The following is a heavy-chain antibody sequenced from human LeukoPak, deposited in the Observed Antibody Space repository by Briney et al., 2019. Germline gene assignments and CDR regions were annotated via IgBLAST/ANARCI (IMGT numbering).Heavy chain of an antibody. Sequence: WETLSLTCAVYGGSFSAYYWSWIRQPPGKGLEWIGEINHSGSTNYNPSLKSRVTISVDTSKNQFSLKLSSVTAADTAVYYCARERGIAALNYFDYWGQGTLVTVSS. CDR1: GGSFSAYY. CDR2: INHSGST. V-gene: IGHV4-34*01. J-gene: IGHJ4*02. CDR3: ARERGIAALNYFDY. D-gene: IGHD6-6*01.